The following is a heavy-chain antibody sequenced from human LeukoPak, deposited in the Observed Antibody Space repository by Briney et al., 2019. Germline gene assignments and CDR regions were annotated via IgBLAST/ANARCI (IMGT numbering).Heavy chain of an antibody. D-gene: IGHD1/OR15-1a*01. CDR1: GFTFSGSW. CDR3: TKNTHDY. J-gene: IGHJ4*02. Sequence: GGSLRLSCAASGFTFSGSWMSWVRQAPGKGLEWVATIKGDGSGKFYVDSVKGRFAISRDDAKSSLFLQMNSLRSEDTAVYYCTKNTHDYWGQGTLVTVSS. CDR2: IKGDGSGK. V-gene: IGHV3-7*01.